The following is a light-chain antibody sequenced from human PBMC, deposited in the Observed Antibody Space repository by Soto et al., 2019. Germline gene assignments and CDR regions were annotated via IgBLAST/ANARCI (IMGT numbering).Light chain of an antibody. V-gene: IGKV1D-12*01. CDR2: DAS. Sequence: DIQMTQSPSSVSASVGDRVTITCRASQVINTWLAWYQQKPGNAPKLLIYDASTLQSGVPSRFSGSGSGTDFTLTINSLQPEDFATYYCLHGGSFPLTLGGGTKVEI. CDR3: LHGGSFPLT. J-gene: IGKJ4*01. CDR1: QVINTW.